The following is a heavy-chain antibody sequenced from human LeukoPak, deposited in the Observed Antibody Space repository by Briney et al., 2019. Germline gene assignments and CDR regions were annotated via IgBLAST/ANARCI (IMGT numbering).Heavy chain of an antibody. CDR1: GFTFSSYA. CDR3: AKDEYYYDSSGYYLDYFDY. V-gene: IGHV3-23*01. Sequence: GGSLRLSCAASGFTFSSYAMSWVRQAPGKGLEWVSAISGSGGSTYYADSVKGRFTISRDNSENTLYLQMNSLRAEDTAVYYCAKDEYYYDSSGYYLDYFDYWGQGTLVTVSS. CDR2: ISGSGGST. D-gene: IGHD3-22*01. J-gene: IGHJ4*02.